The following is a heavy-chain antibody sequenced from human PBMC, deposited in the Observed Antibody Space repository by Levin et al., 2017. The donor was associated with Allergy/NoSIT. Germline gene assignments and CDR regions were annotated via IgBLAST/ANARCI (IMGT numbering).Heavy chain of an antibody. CDR3: VRLVYYMDA. V-gene: IGHV5-51*01. J-gene: IGHJ6*03. CDR1: GYSFTSDW. CDR2: IYPADYDT. Sequence: GGSLRLSCKASGYSFTSDWIGWVRQMPGKGLEWMGIIYPADYDTRYSPSFQGQVTISVDKSISTAYLQWTSLKASDTAMYYCVRLVYYMDAWGKGTTVTVSS.